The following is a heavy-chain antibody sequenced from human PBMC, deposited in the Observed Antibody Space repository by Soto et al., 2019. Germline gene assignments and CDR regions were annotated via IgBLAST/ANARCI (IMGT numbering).Heavy chain of an antibody. CDR3: ARAVDVYSQFYX. CDR2: IYHGGST. CDR1: GASVTRDGNC. Sequence: SETLCLTFSVSGASVTRDGNCWTWIRQPPGKGLEFFASIYHGGSTFYNPSLRSRVTISLDRSKNQFSLKLTSVTAADTAVYYCARAVDVYSQFYXWGQVTMFTVSX. J-gene: IGHJ4*02. V-gene: IGHV4-30-2*01. D-gene: IGHD4-4*01.